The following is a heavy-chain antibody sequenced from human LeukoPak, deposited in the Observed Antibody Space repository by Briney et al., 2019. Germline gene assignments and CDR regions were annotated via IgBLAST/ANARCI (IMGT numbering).Heavy chain of an antibody. D-gene: IGHD3-22*01. CDR3: AKDSPTIYYDSSGYYYPISKFDY. J-gene: IGHJ4*02. CDR2: ISWNSGSI. Sequence: GRSLRLSCAASGFTFDDYAMHWVRQAPGKGLEWVSGISWNSGSIGYADSVKGRFTISRDNAKNSLYLQMNSLRAEDTAVYYCAKDSPTIYYDSSGYYYPISKFDYWGQGTLVTVSS. CDR1: GFTFDDYA. V-gene: IGHV3-9*01.